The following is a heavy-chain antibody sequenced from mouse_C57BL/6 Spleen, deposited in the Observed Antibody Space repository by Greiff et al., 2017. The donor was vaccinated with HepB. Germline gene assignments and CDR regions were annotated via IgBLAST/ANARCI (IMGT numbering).Heavy chain of an antibody. CDR3: ARGGYDYDGRYYFDY. CDR2: IDPSDSYT. CDR1: GYTFTSYW. Sequence: VQLQQPGAELVRPGTSVKLSCKASGYTFTSYWMHWVKQRPGQGLEWIGVIDPSDSYTNYNQKFKGKATLTVDTSSSTAYMQLSSLTSEDSAVYYCARGGYDYDGRYYFDYWGQGTTLTVSS. J-gene: IGHJ2*01. V-gene: IGHV1-59*01. D-gene: IGHD2-4*01.